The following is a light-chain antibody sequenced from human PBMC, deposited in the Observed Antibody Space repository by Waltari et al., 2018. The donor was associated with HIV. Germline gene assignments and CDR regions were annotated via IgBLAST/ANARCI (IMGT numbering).Light chain of an antibody. Sequence: QSVLTQPPSASGTPGQRVTISCSGISPNIGSNDVSWYQQCPGTAPKVLMSANNQRPSGVPDRFSASKSGTSASLAISGLHSEDEADYYCATWDDSLNGPLFGGGTKLTVL. CDR2: ANN. CDR1: SPNIGSND. CDR3: ATWDDSLNGPL. V-gene: IGLV1-44*01. J-gene: IGLJ2*01.